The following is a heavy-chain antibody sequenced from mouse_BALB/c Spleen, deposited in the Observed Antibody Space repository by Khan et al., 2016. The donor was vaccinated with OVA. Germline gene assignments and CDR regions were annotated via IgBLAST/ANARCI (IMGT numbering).Heavy chain of an antibody. D-gene: IGHD2-14*01. CDR3: VRDGAYHRNDGWFAY. Sequence: QVSLQLSGAELARPGASVKMSCKASGYTFTSYTIHWIKLRPGQGLEWIGYINPSNGYTNYNQKFKDKATLTADKSSTTAYMELSSLTSDDSALYNCVRDGAYHRNDGWFAYWGQGTLVTVSA. CDR1: GYTFTSYT. J-gene: IGHJ3*01. V-gene: IGHV1-4*01. CDR2: INPSNGYT.